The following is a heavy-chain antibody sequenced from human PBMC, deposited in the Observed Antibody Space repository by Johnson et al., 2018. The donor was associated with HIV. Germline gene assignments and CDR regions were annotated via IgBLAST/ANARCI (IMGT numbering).Heavy chain of an antibody. CDR3: ARDVNYRDCSSTSCSDAFHI. Sequence: QVQLVESGGGVVQPGRSLRLSCAASGFTFSSYGMHWVRQAPGKGLAWVAVISYDGSNKSYADSVKGRFTISRDNSKNTLYLQMNSLRAEDTAVYYCARDVNYRDCSSTSCSDAFHIWGQGTMVTVSS. CDR1: GFTFSSYG. CDR2: ISYDGSNK. J-gene: IGHJ3*02. V-gene: IGHV3-30*03. D-gene: IGHD2-2*01.